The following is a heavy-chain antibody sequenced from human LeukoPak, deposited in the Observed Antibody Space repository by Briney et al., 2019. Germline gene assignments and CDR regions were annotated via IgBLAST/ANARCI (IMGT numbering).Heavy chain of an antibody. CDR1: GGTFSSYA. V-gene: IGHV1-69*05. CDR2: IIPIFGTA. J-gene: IGHJ3*02. CDR3: ARPSYSGSLRFQVAFDI. Sequence: SVKVSCKASGGTFSSYAISWVRQAPGQGLEWMGGIIPIFGTANYAQKFQGRVTITTDESTSTAYMELSSLRSEDTVVYYCARPSYSGSLRFQVAFDIWGQGTMVTVSS. D-gene: IGHD1-26*01.